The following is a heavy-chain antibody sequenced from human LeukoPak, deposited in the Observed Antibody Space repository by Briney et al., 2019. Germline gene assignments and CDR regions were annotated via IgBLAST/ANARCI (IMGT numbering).Heavy chain of an antibody. V-gene: IGHV4-59*01. CDR1: GGSISSYY. D-gene: IGHD5-18*01. CDR2: IYYSGST. Sequence: SSETLSLTCTVSGGSISSYYWSWIRQPPGKGLEWVGYIYYSGSTNYNPSLKSRVTISVDTSKNQFSLKLSSVTAADTAVYYCASLGTAMAFDYWGQGTLVTVSS. CDR3: ASLGTAMAFDY. J-gene: IGHJ4*02.